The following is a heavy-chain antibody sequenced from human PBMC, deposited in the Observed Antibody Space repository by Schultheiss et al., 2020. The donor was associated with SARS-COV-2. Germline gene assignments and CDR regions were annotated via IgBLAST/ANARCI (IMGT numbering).Heavy chain of an antibody. J-gene: IGHJ4*02. CDR1: GFTFSSYA. D-gene: IGHD3-3*01. Sequence: GGSLRLSCAASGFTFSSYAMTWVRQAPGKGLEWVSAISGSGGSTYYADSVKGRFTISRDNSKNTLYVQMSSLRAEDTAVYYCVKDQSITIFGVVIFDYWGQGTLVTVSS. V-gene: IGHV3-23*01. CDR3: VKDQSITIFGVVIFDY. CDR2: ISGSGGST.